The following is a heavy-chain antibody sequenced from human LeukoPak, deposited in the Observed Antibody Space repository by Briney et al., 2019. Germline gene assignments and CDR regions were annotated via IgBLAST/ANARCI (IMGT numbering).Heavy chain of an antibody. V-gene: IGHV3-7*01. CDR1: GFTFSSYG. CDR3: ARDYGGY. D-gene: IGHD4-23*01. J-gene: IGHJ4*02. CDR2: TKPDGSET. Sequence: GGSLRLSCAASGFTFSSYGMHWVRQAPGKGLEWLANTKPDGSETHYVDSVKGRFTISRDNAKNTLSLQMNSLRAEDTAVYYCARDYGGYWGQGTLVTVSS.